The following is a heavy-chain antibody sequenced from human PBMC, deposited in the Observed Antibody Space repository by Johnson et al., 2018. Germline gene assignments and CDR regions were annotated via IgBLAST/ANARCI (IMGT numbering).Heavy chain of an antibody. V-gene: IGHV3-30*03. CDR1: GFTFSDYY. CDR3: ARDTYSSGWYHALDI. J-gene: IGHJ3*02. Sequence: QVQLQESGGGVVQPGRSLRLSCAASGFTFSDYYMSWIRQAPGKGLEWVAVISYDGSNKYYADSVKGRFTISRDNSKNTLYLQMNSLRAEDTAGYYCARDTYSSGWYHALDIWGQGTMVTVSS. D-gene: IGHD6-19*01. CDR2: ISYDGSNK.